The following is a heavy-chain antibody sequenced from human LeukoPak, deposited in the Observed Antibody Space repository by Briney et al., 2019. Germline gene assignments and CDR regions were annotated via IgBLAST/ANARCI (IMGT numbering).Heavy chain of an antibody. CDR1: GGSLSSSHW. V-gene: IGHV4-4*02. Sequence: PSGTLSLTCAVPGGSLSSSHWWTWVRLPPGKGREGIGKIYHSGGANYNPSLQSRVTFSVDRAKNHFSLKLTSVTAADTALYYCARRLGRKFGERFYYYHHMDVWGKGTTVTISS. J-gene: IGHJ6*03. CDR2: IYHSGGA. D-gene: IGHD3-10*01. CDR3: ARRLGRKFGERFYYYHHMDV.